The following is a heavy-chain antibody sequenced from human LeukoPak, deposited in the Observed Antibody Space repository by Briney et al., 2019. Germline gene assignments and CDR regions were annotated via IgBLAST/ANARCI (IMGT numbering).Heavy chain of an antibody. Sequence: GASVKVSCKASGYTFTSYDINWVRQATGQGLEWMGRMNPNSGNTGYAQKFQGRVTMTRNTSISTAYMELSSLRSEDTAVYYCAGRVYGDYSEDYWGQGTLVTVSS. CDR2: MNPNSGNT. CDR3: AGRVYGDYSEDY. D-gene: IGHD4-17*01. V-gene: IGHV1-8*01. J-gene: IGHJ4*02. CDR1: GYTFTSYD.